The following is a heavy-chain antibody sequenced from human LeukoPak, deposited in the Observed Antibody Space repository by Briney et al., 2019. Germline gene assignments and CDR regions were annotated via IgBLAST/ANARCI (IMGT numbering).Heavy chain of an antibody. CDR3: AREEPRTGTSAFDI. Sequence: GGSLRLSCAASGFAFSSYSMNWVRQVPGKGLEWVSYISSSSSTIYYADSVKGRFTISRDNAKNSLYLQMNSLRAEDTAVYYCAREEPRTGTSAFDIWGQGTMVTVSS. V-gene: IGHV3-48*04. J-gene: IGHJ3*02. CDR2: ISSSSSTI. D-gene: IGHD1-1*01. CDR1: GFAFSSYS.